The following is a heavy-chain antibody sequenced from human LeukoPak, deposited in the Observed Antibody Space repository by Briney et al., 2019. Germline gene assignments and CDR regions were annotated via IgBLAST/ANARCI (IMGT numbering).Heavy chain of an antibody. J-gene: IGHJ4*02. D-gene: IGHD1-26*01. Sequence: SGTLSLTCTVSGGSISSSGYYWSWIRQPPGKGLEWIGYIYYSGSTSYNPSLKSRVTISVDTSKNQFSLKLSSVTAADTAVYYCAREEALGSGSFDYWGQGTLVTVSS. CDR2: IYYSGST. V-gene: IGHV4-61*08. CDR1: GGSISSSGYY. CDR3: AREEALGSGSFDY.